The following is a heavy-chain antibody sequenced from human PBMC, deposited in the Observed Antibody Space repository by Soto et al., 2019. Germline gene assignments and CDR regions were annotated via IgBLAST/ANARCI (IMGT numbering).Heavy chain of an antibody. D-gene: IGHD2-15*01. CDR2: IKSKTDGGTT. Sequence: PGGSLRLSCAASGFTFSSAWMNWVRQAPGKGLEWVGRIKSKTDGGTTDYAAPVKGRFTISRDDSKNTLYLQMNSLKTEDTAVYYCTTDGVVVAATPGYYGMDVWGQGTTVTVSS. J-gene: IGHJ6*02. CDR1: GFTFSSAW. CDR3: TTDGVVVAATPGYYGMDV. V-gene: IGHV3-15*07.